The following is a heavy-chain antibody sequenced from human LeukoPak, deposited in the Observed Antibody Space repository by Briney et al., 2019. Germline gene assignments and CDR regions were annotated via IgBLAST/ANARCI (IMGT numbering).Heavy chain of an antibody. V-gene: IGHV4-59*01. D-gene: IGHD3-16*01. CDR1: GGSISSYY. CDR2: IYYSGST. Sequence: SETLSLTCTVSGGSISSYYWSWIRQPPGKGLEWIGYIYYSGSTNYNPSLKSRVTISVDTSKNQFSLKLNSVTAAGTAVYYCARAGGFAGYMDVWGKGTTVTISS. J-gene: IGHJ6*03. CDR3: ARAGGFAGYMDV.